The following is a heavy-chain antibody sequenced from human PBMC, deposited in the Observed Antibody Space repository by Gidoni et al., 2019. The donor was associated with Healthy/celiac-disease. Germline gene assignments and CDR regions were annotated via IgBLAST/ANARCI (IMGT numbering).Heavy chain of an antibody. CDR2: IYYSGST. CDR1: GGSISSSSYS. Sequence: QLQLQESGPGLVKPSETLSLPCTVPGGSISSSSYSGGWIRQPPGKGLEWIGSIYYSGSTYYNPSLKSRVTISVDTSKNQFSLKLSSVTAADTAVYYCASRTGGIVVVPAAILIFDYWGQGTLVTVSS. J-gene: IGHJ4*02. D-gene: IGHD2-2*01. CDR3: ASRTGGIVVVPAAILIFDY. V-gene: IGHV4-39*01.